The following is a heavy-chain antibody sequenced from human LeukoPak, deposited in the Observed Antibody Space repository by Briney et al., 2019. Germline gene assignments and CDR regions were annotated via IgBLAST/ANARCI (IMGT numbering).Heavy chain of an antibody. Sequence: GGSLRLSCAASTSIFNSYTLNWVRQAPGKGLEWVAAIRSSSSSIYYADSVKGRFTISRDNAKNSVFLQMNSLRAEDTAVYYCARVSYKFDYWGQGTLVTVSS. CDR1: TSIFNSYT. D-gene: IGHD1-1*01. CDR2: IRSSSSSI. J-gene: IGHJ4*02. CDR3: ARVSYKFDY. V-gene: IGHV3-21*01.